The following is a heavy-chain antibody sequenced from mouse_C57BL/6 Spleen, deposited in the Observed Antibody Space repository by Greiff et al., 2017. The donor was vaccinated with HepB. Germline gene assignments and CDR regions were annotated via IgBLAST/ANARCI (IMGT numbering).Heavy chain of an antibody. CDR3: ARNYGSSPAWFAY. V-gene: IGHV1-50*01. Sequence: QVQLQQPGAELVKPGASVKLSCKASGYTFTSYWMQWVKQRPGQGLEWIGEIDPSDSYTNYNQKFKGKATLTVDTSSSTAYMQLSSLTSEDSAVYNCARNYGSSPAWFAYWGQGTLVTVSA. J-gene: IGHJ3*01. CDR2: IDPSDSYT. D-gene: IGHD1-1*01. CDR1: GYTFTSYW.